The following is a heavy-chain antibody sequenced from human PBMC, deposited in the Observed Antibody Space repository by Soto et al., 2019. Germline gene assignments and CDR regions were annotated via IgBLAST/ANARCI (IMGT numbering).Heavy chain of an antibody. Sequence: SETLSLTCTVSGGSISSGGYYWSWIRQHPGKGLEWIGYIYYSGSTYYNPSLKSRVTISVDTSKNQFSLKLSSVTAADTAVYYCARGPYYYDSSGPTPYYFDYWGQGTLVTVSS. CDR2: IYYSGST. CDR1: GGSISSGGYY. CDR3: ARGPYYYDSSGPTPYYFDY. V-gene: IGHV4-31*03. J-gene: IGHJ4*02. D-gene: IGHD3-22*01.